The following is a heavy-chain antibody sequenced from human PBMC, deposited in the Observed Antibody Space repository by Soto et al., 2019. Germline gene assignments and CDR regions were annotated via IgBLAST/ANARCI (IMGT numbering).Heavy chain of an antibody. CDR3: ASPALGSGYDY. CDR2: IYHSGNT. J-gene: IGHJ4*02. V-gene: IGHV4-4*02. D-gene: IGHD5-12*01. CDR1: GGSISRTSW. Sequence: SETLSLTCAVSGGSISRTSWWSWVRQPPGKGLEWIGEIYHSGNTNYNPSLKSRVTISLDKSKNQFSLKLTSVTAADTAVYYCASPALGSGYDYWGQGTLVTVSS.